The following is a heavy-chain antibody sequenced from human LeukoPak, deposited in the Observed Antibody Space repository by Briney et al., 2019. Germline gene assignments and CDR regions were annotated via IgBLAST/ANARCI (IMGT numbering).Heavy chain of an antibody. D-gene: IGHD4-23*01. CDR1: GFTFSNAW. J-gene: IGHJ4*02. CDR3: ARDLLRWYFDY. V-gene: IGHV3-15*01. Sequence: TGGSLRLSCAASGFTFSNAWMSWVRQTPGKGLEWVGRIKSKTDGGTTDYAAPVQGRFTISRDDSKNTLYLQMNSLKTEDTAVYYCARDLLRWYFDYWGQGTLVTVSS. CDR2: IKSKTDGGTT.